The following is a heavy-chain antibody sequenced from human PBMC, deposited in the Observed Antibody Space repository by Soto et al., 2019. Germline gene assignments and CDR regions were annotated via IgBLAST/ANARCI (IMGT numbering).Heavy chain of an antibody. CDR2: IKQDGSEK. J-gene: IGHJ6*02. Sequence: PXGSLRLSCAASGFTFSSYWMSWVRQAPGKGLEWVANIKQDGSEKYYVDSVKGRFTISRDNAKNSLYLQMNSLRAEDTAVYYCARDTPASFGELLYYYGMDVWGQGTTVTVS. CDR3: ARDTPASFGELLYYYGMDV. V-gene: IGHV3-7*03. CDR1: GFTFSSYW. D-gene: IGHD3-10*01.